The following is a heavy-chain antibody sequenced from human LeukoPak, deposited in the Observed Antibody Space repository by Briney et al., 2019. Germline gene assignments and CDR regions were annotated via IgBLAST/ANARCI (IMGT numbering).Heavy chain of an antibody. CDR1: GFIFSSYE. V-gene: IGHV3-48*03. CDR2: ISNSGSTI. CDR3: ARGGYSNANKFYYYGMDV. D-gene: IGHD4-11*01. J-gene: IGHJ6*02. Sequence: GGSLRLSCAASGFIFSSYETNWVRQAPGKGLEWVSYISNSGSTIYYADSVKGRFTISRDNAKNSLYLQMNSLRAEDTAVYYCARGGYSNANKFYYYGMDVWGQGTTVTV.